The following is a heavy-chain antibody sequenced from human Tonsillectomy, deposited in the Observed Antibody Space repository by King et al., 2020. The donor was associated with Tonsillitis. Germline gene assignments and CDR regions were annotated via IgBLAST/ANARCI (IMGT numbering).Heavy chain of an antibody. V-gene: IGHV3-30*04. D-gene: IGHD3-9*01. J-gene: IGHJ4*02. CDR1: GFTFSSYA. Sequence: QLVQSGGGVVQPGRSLRLSCAASGFTFSSYAMHWVRQAPGKGLEWVALISYDGSNKYYADSVKGRFTISRDNFKNTLYLQMNSLRAEDTAVYYCARGEDILTGYYKGYFDYWGQGTLVTVSA. CDR3: ARGEDILTGYYKGYFDY. CDR2: ISYDGSNK.